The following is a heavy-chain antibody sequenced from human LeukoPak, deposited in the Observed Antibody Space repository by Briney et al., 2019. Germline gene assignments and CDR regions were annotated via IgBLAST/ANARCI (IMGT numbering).Heavy chain of an antibody. Sequence: GGSLRLSCAASGFSFSSYSMNWVRQAPGKGLEWVSSISTSSSYIYYADSVKGRFTISRDNSKNTLYLHMNRLRAEDTAVYYCAKDPNRYDSSIYYCAYWGQGTLVTVSS. J-gene: IGHJ4*02. CDR1: GFSFSSYS. D-gene: IGHD3-22*01. V-gene: IGHV3-21*01. CDR2: ISTSSSYI. CDR3: AKDPNRYDSSIYYCAY.